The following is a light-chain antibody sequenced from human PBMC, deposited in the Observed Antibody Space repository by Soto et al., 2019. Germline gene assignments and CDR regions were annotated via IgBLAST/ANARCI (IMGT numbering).Light chain of an antibody. V-gene: IGLV1-44*01. CDR3: ATWDDSLNGWV. Sequence: QSVLTQPPSASGTPGQRVTISCSGSSSNIGSNTVNWYQQIPGTAPKLLIYNNHQRPSGVPDRFSGSKSGTSASLAISGLQSEDEADYYCATWDDSLNGWVFGGGTKVTVL. J-gene: IGLJ3*02. CDR1: SSNIGSNT. CDR2: NNH.